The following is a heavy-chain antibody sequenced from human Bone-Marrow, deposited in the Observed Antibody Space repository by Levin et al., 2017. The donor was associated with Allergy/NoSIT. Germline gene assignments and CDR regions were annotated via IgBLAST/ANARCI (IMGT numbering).Heavy chain of an antibody. D-gene: IGHD3-10*01. CDR3: ARRFRSGELEHFFDY. V-gene: IGHV3-7*01. CDR1: GFNFTMYW. CDR2: IKQDGNEK. Sequence: GESLKISCTASGFNFTMYWMSWVRQAPGKGLEWVATIKQDGNEKFYVDSVKGRFTISRDNAKKSLFLQMNSLRAEDTADYYCARRFRSGELEHFFDYWGQGNLVTVSS. J-gene: IGHJ4*02.